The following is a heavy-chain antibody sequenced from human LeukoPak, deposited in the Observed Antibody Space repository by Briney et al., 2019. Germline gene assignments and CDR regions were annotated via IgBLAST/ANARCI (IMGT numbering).Heavy chain of an antibody. CDR2: IYPGDSDT. CDR1: GYSFTSYW. V-gene: IGHV5-51*01. Sequence: GESLKISFKGSGYSFTSYWIGWGRRMPGKGLEWMGSIYPGDSDTRYSPSFQGQVTISAAKSISTAYLQWSSLKASDTAMYYCARHLDSGSYSYFDYWGQGTLVTVSS. J-gene: IGHJ4*02. D-gene: IGHD1-26*01. CDR3: ARHLDSGSYSYFDY.